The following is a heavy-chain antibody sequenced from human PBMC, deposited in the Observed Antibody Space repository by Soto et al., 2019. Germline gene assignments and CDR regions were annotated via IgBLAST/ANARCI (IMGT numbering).Heavy chain of an antibody. CDR3: TRVGGYYGDYPNFDY. CDR1: GGSIGTYY. Sequence: QVQLQESGPGLVKPWETLSHTCTVSGGSIGTYYWSWIRQPPGKGLEWIGYIYYSGTTKYNPSLKSRVTISVDTSKNHFSLKLSSVTAADTAVYYCTRVGGYYGDYPNFDYWGQGALVTVSS. V-gene: IGHV4-59*01. CDR2: IYYSGTT. J-gene: IGHJ4*02. D-gene: IGHD4-17*01.